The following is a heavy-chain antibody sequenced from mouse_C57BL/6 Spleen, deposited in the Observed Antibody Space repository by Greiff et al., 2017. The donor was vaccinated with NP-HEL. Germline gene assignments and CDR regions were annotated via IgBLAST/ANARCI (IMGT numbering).Heavy chain of an antibody. CDR1: GYTFTSYG. D-gene: IGHD1-1*01. Sequence: QVQLQQSGAELARPGASVKLSCKASGYTFTSYGISWVKQRTGQGLEWIGEIYPRSGNTYYNEKFKGKATLTADKSSSTAYMELRSLTSEDSAVYFCARRITTVVALYYFDYWGQGTTLTVSS. CDR2: IYPRSGNT. CDR3: ARRITTVVALYYFDY. V-gene: IGHV1-81*01. J-gene: IGHJ2*01.